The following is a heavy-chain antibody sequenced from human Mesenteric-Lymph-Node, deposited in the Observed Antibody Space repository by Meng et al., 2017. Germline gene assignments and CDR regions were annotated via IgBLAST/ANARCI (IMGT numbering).Heavy chain of an antibody. D-gene: IGHD6-13*01. CDR3: ASSFYGYSNSKYFQH. CDR1: GFTFSSYE. Sequence: GESLKISCAASGFTFSSYEMNWVRQAPGKGLEWVSYISSSGSTIYYADSVKGRFIISRDSAKNSLYLQMNSLRAEDTAVYYCASSFYGYSNSKYFQHWGQGTLVTVSS. J-gene: IGHJ1*01. CDR2: ISSSGSTI. V-gene: IGHV3-48*03.